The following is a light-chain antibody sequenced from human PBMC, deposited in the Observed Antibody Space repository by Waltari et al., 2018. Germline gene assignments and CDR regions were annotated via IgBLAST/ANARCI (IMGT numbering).Light chain of an antibody. CDR3: QQYYSYPLYT. J-gene: IGKJ2*01. V-gene: IGKV1-8*01. CDR1: QGTSSY. Sequence: AIRLTQSPSSFSASTVDRVTITCRASQGTSSYLAWYQQKPGKAPKLLIYAASTLQSGVPSRFSGSGSGTDFTLTISCLQSEDFATYYCQQYYSYPLYTFGQGTKLEIK. CDR2: AAS.